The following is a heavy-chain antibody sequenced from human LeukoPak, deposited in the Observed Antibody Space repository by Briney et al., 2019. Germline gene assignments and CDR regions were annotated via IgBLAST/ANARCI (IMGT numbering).Heavy chain of an antibody. CDR2: IIPILGTA. V-gene: IGHV1-69*13. CDR3: ASRWVRGYNHYYYYYMDV. J-gene: IGHJ6*03. CDR1: GGTFSSYA. Sequence: SVNVSCKASGGTFSSYAISWVRQAPGQGLEWMGGIIPILGTANYAQTFQGRVTITADESTSTAYMEVSSLRSEDTAVYYCASRWVRGYNHYYYYYMDVWGKGTTVTVSS. D-gene: IGHD3-22*01.